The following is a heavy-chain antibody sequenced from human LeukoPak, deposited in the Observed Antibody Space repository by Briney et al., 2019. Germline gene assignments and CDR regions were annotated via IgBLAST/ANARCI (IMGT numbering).Heavy chain of an antibody. CDR3: ARAQYSSSPLYYGMDV. Sequence: PSETLSLTCTVSGGSISTYYWSWIRQPPGKGLEGIGYFYYSGSTNYNPSLKSRVTILVDTSKNQSSLKLSSVTAADTALYSCARAQYSSSPLYYGMDVWGQRDHGHRLL. CDR2: FYYSGST. CDR1: GGSISTYY. J-gene: IGHJ6*04. D-gene: IGHD6-13*01. V-gene: IGHV4-59*08.